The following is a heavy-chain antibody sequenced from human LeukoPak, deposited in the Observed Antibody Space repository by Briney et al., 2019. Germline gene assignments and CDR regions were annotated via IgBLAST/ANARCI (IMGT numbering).Heavy chain of an antibody. V-gene: IGHV3-30-3*01. J-gene: IGHJ6*02. CDR2: ISYDGSNK. CDR3: ARDLEPAASYYYYGMDV. Sequence: PGGSLRLSCAASGFAFSSYAMHWVRQAPGKGLEWVAVISYDGSNKYYADSVKGRFTSSRDNSKNTLYLQMNSLRAEDTAVYYCARDLEPAASYYYYGMDVWGQGTTVTVSS. CDR1: GFAFSSYA. D-gene: IGHD2-2*01.